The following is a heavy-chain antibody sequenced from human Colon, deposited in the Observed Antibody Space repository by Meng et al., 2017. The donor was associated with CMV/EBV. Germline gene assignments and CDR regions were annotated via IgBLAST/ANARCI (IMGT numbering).Heavy chain of an antibody. V-gene: IGHV4-38-2*02. D-gene: IGHD3-3*01. CDR3: ATYLTIFDI. CDR2: IFHSGST. Sequence: SETLSLTCTVSGYSISSGYYWGWTRQPPGKGLEWIGSIFHSGSTYYKPSLKSRVTIAVDTSKNQFSLKLSSVTAADADIYGCATYLTIFDIWGQGTMVTVSS. J-gene: IGHJ3*02. CDR1: GYSISSGYY.